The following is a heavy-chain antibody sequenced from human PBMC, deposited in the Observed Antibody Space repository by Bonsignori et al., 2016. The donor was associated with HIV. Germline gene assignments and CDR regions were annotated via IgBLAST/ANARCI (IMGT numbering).Heavy chain of an antibody. V-gene: IGHV3-23*01. D-gene: IGHD3-22*01. Sequence: EVQLLESGGGLIQPGGSLSLSCAASGITFSNYAMTWVRQAPGKGLEWVSAISGRGRRTFYSDSVKGRFTISRDNSKSTLYLQMNSLRAEDTAVYYCAQGKYDGSGHIIETPFVYFDLWGRGTLVTVSS. CDR1: GITFSNYA. CDR2: ISGRGRRT. CDR3: AQGKYDGSGHIIETPFVYFDL. J-gene: IGHJ2*01.